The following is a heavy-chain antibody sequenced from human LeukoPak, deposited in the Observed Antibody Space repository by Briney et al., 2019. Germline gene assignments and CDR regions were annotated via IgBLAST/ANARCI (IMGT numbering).Heavy chain of an antibody. CDR1: GYTFTSYG. D-gene: IGHD2-15*01. CDR3: ASGLGFCSGSDCTNLVKDYYYGMNV. Sequence: ASVKVSCKASGYTFTSYGISWVRQAPGQGLEWMGWTSAYNGNTNYAQKLQGRVTMTTDTSTSTAYMELSSLTSEDTAVYYCASGLGFCSGSDCTNLVKDYYYGMNVWGQGTTVTVSS. J-gene: IGHJ6*02. V-gene: IGHV1-18*01. CDR2: TSAYNGNT.